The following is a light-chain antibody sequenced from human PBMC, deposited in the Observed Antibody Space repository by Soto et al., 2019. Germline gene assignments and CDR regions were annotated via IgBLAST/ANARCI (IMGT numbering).Light chain of an antibody. V-gene: IGKV3-15*01. CDR3: QQYNNWPPT. CDR2: GVS. CDR1: QSVRGN. J-gene: IGKJ1*01. Sequence: IVMTPSPATLSVSPGERATLSCRASQSVRGNLAWYQQKPGQAPRLLIYGVSTKASGIPARFSGSGSGTEFTLTISSLQSEDVAVYCCQQYNNWPPTFGQGTKVDIK.